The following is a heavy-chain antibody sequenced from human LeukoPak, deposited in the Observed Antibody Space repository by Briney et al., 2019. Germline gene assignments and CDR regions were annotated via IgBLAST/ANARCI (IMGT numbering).Heavy chain of an antibody. Sequence: ASVKVSCKASGYTFTGYYIHWVRQAPGQGLEWMGWINPHSGGTNYAQKFQGGDTMTRDTSITTAYMELSSLRSDDTAVYYCARGSWELRPDPDYWGQGTLVTVSS. CDR1: GYTFTGYY. D-gene: IGHD1-26*01. CDR3: ARGSWELRPDPDY. J-gene: IGHJ4*02. CDR2: INPHSGGT. V-gene: IGHV1-2*02.